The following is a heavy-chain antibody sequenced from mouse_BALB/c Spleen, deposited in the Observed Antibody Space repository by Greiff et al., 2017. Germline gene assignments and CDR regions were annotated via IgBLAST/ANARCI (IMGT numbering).Heavy chain of an antibody. CDR2: ISSGGSYT. Sequence: EVQGVESGGGLVKPGGSLKLSCAASGFTFSSYAMSWVRQSPEKRLEWVAEISSGGSYTYYPDTVTGRFTISRDNAKNTLYLEMSSLRSEDTAMYYCAREGLGWFAYWGQGTLVTVSA. V-gene: IGHV5-9-4*01. J-gene: IGHJ3*01. CDR1: GFTFSSYA. D-gene: IGHD4-1*01. CDR3: AREGLGWFAY.